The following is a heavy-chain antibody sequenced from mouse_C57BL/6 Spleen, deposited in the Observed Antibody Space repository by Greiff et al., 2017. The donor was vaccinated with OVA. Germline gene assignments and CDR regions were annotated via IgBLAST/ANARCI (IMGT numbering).Heavy chain of an antibody. D-gene: IGHD2-2*01. CDR3: VRVDGYGRDYYAMDY. CDR2: IRSKSSNYAT. Sequence: EVQLVESGGGLVQPKGSLKLSCAASGFTFNTYAMHWVRQAPGKGLEWVARIRSKSSNYATYYADSVKDRFTISRDDSQSMLYLQMNILKTEDTAMYYCVRVDGYGRDYYAMDYWGQGTSVTVSS. CDR1: GFTFNTYA. V-gene: IGHV10-3*01. J-gene: IGHJ4*01.